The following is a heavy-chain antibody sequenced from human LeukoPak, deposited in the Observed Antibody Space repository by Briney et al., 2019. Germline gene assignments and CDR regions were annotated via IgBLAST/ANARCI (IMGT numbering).Heavy chain of an antibody. Sequence: GGSLRLFCAASGLPFSSYAMSWVRQAPGKGLEWVSAISGSGGSTYYADSVKGRFTISRDNSKNTLYLQMNSLRPEDPAVYYCAKEGRSSHFYYGMDVWGQGTTVTVSS. J-gene: IGHJ6*02. CDR3: AKEGRSSHFYYGMDV. CDR1: GLPFSSYA. V-gene: IGHV3-23*01. D-gene: IGHD3-16*02. CDR2: ISGSGGST.